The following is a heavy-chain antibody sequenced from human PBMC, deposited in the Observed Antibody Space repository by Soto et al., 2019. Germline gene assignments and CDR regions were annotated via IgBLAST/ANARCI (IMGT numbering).Heavy chain of an antibody. Sequence: XXSLRLACAAAGVTCSSYGMSWVLQAPGKGLDWVSAISDSGSSTYYADSGKGRFNISRDNSKSTLYLQMNSLRAEDTAVYYCAKRLHTSSWYAVFDYWGQGTLVTVSS. CDR1: GVTCSSYG. D-gene: IGHD6-13*01. CDR3: AKRLHTSSWYAVFDY. J-gene: IGHJ4*02. V-gene: IGHV3-23*01. CDR2: ISDSGSST.